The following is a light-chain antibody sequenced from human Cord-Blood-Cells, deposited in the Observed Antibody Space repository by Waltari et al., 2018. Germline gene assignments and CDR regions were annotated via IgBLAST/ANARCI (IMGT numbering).Light chain of an antibody. V-gene: IGLV2-14*01. CDR1: SSDVGGYNY. CDR2: EVS. CDR3: SSYTSSSTPYV. J-gene: IGLJ1*01. Sequence: QSALTQPASVSGSPGQSITISCTGTSSDVGGYNYVSWYQQHPGKAPKLMIYEVSNRPSGVSNRFSGSKSVNTASLTISGLLAEDEADYYCSSYTSSSTPYVFGTGTKVTVL.